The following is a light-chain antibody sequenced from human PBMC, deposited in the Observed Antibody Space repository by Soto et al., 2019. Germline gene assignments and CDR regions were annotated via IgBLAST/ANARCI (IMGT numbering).Light chain of an antibody. CDR3: YSCTRSNRYV. J-gene: IGLJ1*01. V-gene: IGLV2-8*01. Sequence: QSALTQPASASGSPGQSITISCTGTGSDVGGYNYVSWYQQHPGKAPKLMIYEVSHRPSGVSDRFSGSKSGNTASLTVSGPQAEDDAYYYCYSCTRSNRYVFGTGTKVTVL. CDR2: EVS. CDR1: GSDVGGYNY.